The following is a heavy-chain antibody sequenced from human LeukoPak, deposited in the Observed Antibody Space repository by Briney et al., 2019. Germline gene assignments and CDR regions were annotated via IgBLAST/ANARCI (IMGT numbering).Heavy chain of an antibody. CDR2: INHSGST. CDR1: GGSFSGYY. D-gene: IGHD3-22*01. V-gene: IGHV4-34*01. J-gene: IGHJ4*02. CDR3: ARGRGYYYDSSGYYTFDY. Sequence: SETLSLTCAVYGGSFSGYYWSWIRQPPGKGLEWIGEINHSGSTNYNPPLKSRVTISVDTSKNQFSLKLSSVTAADTAVYYCARGRGYYYDSSGYYTFDYWGQGTLVTVSS.